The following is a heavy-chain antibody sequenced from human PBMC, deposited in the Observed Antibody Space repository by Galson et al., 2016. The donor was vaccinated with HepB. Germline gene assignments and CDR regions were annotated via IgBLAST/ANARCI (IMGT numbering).Heavy chain of an antibody. Sequence: SLRLSCAASGFTFSTYWMTWVRQAPGKGLEWVANINEYGSQKYYVDSVKGRFTISRDNGKKSLYLQMNSLRAEDTAVYYCARDTLFYGMDVWGQGTTVTVSS. V-gene: IGHV3-7*03. J-gene: IGHJ6*02. CDR2: INEYGSQK. CDR3: ARDTLFYGMDV. CDR1: GFTFSTYW.